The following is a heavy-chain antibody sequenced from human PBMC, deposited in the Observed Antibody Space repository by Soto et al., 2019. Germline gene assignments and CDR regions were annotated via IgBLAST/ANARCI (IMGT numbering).Heavy chain of an antibody. Sequence: SETLSLTCAVCGGSFSGYYWSWIRQPPGKGPEWIGEINHSGSTNYNPSLKSRVTISVDTSKNQFSLKLSSVTAADTAVYYCARTYYYDSSGYGYWGQGTLVTVSS. CDR3: ARTYYYDSSGYGY. V-gene: IGHV4-34*01. CDR1: GGSFSGYY. CDR2: INHSGST. D-gene: IGHD3-22*01. J-gene: IGHJ4*02.